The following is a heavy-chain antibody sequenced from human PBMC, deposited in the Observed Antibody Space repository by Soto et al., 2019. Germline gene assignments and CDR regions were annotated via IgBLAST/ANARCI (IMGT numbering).Heavy chain of an antibody. Sequence: QVQLVQSGAEVKQPGASVKVSCKASGYTFTNYGFTWVRQAPGQGLEWLGWISTYNGNTKYAQKVQGRLTMTTDTSTSTANMELTSLRYDDTALYYCARTTVTASYYYIDVWGKGSTVTVSS. CDR2: ISTYNGNT. V-gene: IGHV1-18*01. CDR1: GYTFTNYG. CDR3: ARTTVTASYYYIDV. D-gene: IGHD4-17*01. J-gene: IGHJ6*03.